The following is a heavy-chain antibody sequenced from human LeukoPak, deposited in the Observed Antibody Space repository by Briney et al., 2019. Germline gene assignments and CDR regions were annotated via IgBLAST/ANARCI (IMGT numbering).Heavy chain of an antibody. D-gene: IGHD2-2*01. CDR2: IYHSGST. CDR1: GGSISSGGYY. CDR3: ARRDCSSTSCSPFDP. V-gene: IGHV4-30-2*01. J-gene: IGHJ5*02. Sequence: PSETLSLTCTVSGGSISSGGYYWSWIRQPPGKGLEWIGYIYHSGSTYYNPSLKSRVTIPVDRSKNQFSLKLSSVTAADTAVYYCARRDCSSTSCSPFDPWGQGTLVTVSS.